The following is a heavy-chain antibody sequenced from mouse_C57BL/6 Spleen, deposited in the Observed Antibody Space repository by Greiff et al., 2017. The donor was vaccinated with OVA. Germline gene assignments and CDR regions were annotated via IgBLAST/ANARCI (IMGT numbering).Heavy chain of an antibody. CDR2: IRSKSNNYAT. D-gene: IGHD2-4*01. CDR3: VGHGGYDYDEGYYAMDY. J-gene: IGHJ4*01. V-gene: IGHV10-1*01. Sequence: EADGGLVQPTGSLKLSCAASGFSFNTYAMNWVRQAPGKGLEWVARIRSKSNNYATYYADSVKDRFTISRDDSESMLYLQMNNLKTEDTAMYYCVGHGGYDYDEGYYAMDYWGQGTSVTVSS. CDR1: GFSFNTYA.